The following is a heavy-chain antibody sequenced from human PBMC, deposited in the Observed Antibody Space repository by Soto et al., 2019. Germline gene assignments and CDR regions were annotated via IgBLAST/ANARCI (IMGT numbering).Heavy chain of an antibody. CDR2: INHSGST. CDR1: GGSFGGYY. CDR3: ARGNHGDYYYYYMDV. J-gene: IGHJ6*03. Sequence: PSETLSLTCAVYGGSFGGYYWSWIRQPPGKGLEWIGEINHSGSTNYNASLKSRVTISVDTSKNQFSLKLSSVTAADTAVYYCARGNHGDYYYYYMDVWGKGTTVTVSS. D-gene: IGHD4-17*01. V-gene: IGHV4-34*01.